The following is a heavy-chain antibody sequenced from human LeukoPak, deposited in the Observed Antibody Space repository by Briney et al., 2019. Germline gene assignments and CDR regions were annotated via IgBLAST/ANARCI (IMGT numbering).Heavy chain of an antibody. CDR1: GGSFSGYY. V-gene: IGHV4-34*01. J-gene: IGHJ4*02. CDR2: INHSGST. Sequence: SETLSLTCAVYGGSFSGYYWSWIRHSPGKGLEWIGEINHSGSTNYNPSLKSRVTISVDTSKNQFSLKLSSVTAADTAVYYCAREGRSYYYDSSGYSSNFDYWGQGTLVTVSS. D-gene: IGHD3-22*01. CDR3: AREGRSYYYDSSGYSSNFDY.